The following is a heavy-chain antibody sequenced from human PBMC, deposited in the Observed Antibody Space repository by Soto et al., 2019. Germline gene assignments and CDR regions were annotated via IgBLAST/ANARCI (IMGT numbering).Heavy chain of an antibody. V-gene: IGHV1-69*13. Sequence: SVKVACKASGGTFSSYAISWVRQKTGQGFEWMGGIIPIFGTANYAQKFQGRVTITADESTSTAYMELSSLRSEDTAVYYCAREVPPLAAAGTGYFDYWGQGTLVTVSS. D-gene: IGHD6-13*01. CDR2: IIPIFGTA. J-gene: IGHJ4*02. CDR3: AREVPPLAAAGTGYFDY. CDR1: GGTFSSYA.